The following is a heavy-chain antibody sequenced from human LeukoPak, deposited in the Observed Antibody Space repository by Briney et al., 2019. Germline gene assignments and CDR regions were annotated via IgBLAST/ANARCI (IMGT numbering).Heavy chain of an antibody. Sequence: ASVKVSCKASGYTFTSYGISWVRQAAGQGLEWMGWISAYNGNTNYAQKLQGRVTMTTDTSTSTAYMELRSLRSDDTAVYYCARRSLSGSSWDLDYWGQRTLVTVSS. V-gene: IGHV1-18*01. CDR2: ISAYNGNT. CDR3: ARRSLSGSSWDLDY. D-gene: IGHD6-13*01. J-gene: IGHJ4*02. CDR1: GYTFTSYG.